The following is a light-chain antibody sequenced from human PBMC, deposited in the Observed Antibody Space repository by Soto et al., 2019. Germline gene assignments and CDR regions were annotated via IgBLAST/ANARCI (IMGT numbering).Light chain of an antibody. J-gene: IGKJ5*01. V-gene: IGKV3-15*01. CDR3: QQYNNWPFS. Sequence: EVVMTQSPANLSVFPGETASLSCRASREVRTNIAWYQQKSGQSPRLLIYDVSIRATGVPARFSATGSETDFTLTIIGLQSGDSAVYFCQQYNNWPFSFGQGTRLEIK. CDR2: DVS. CDR1: REVRTN.